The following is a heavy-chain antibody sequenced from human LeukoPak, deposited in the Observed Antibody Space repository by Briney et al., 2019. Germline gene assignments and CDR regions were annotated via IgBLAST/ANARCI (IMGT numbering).Heavy chain of an antibody. Sequence: GRSLRLSCAASGFTFSSYGMHWVRQAPGKGLEWVAVIWYDGSNKYYEDSVKGRFTISRDNSKNTLYLQMNSLRAEDTAVYYCATEAVAGKGSVNWFDPWGQGTLVTVSS. D-gene: IGHD6-19*01. CDR2: IWYDGSNK. J-gene: IGHJ5*02. CDR3: ATEAVAGKGSVNWFDP. CDR1: GFTFSSYG. V-gene: IGHV3-33*01.